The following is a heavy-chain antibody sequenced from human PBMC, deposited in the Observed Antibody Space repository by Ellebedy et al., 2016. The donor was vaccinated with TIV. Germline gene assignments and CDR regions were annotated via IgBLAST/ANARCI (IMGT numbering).Heavy chain of an antibody. Sequence: MPSETLSLTCTVSGGSISSSSYYWGWIRQPPGKGLEWIGSIYYSGSTYYNPSLKSRVTISVDTSKNQFSLKLSSVTAADTAVYYCASSDIVVVPAVYFDYWGQGTLVTVSS. D-gene: IGHD2-2*01. V-gene: IGHV4-39*01. CDR2: IYYSGST. CDR1: GGSISSSSYY. J-gene: IGHJ4*02. CDR3: ASSDIVVVPAVYFDY.